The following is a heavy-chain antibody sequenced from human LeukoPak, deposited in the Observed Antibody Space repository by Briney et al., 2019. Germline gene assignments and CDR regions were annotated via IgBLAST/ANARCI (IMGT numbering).Heavy chain of an antibody. Sequence: SETLSLTCAVSGGSIINSNWWSWVRQPPGKGLEWIGEIDHSGSTSYNPSLKSRVTMSVDRSKNQFSLKLSSVTAADTAVYYCARNEYNWNYFDYWGQGTLVTVSS. V-gene: IGHV4-4*02. CDR2: IDHSGST. J-gene: IGHJ4*02. CDR1: GGSIINSNW. D-gene: IGHD1-20*01. CDR3: ARNEYNWNYFDY.